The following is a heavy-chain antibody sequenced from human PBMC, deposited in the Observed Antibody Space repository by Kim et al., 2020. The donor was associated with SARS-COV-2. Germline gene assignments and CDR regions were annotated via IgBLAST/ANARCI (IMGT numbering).Heavy chain of an antibody. CDR1: GGSISSYY. CDR2: IYYSGST. J-gene: IGHJ6*02. CDR3: ARAIPAAPYYYCYYGMDV. Sequence: SETLSLTCTVSGGSISSYYWSWIRQPPGKGLEWIGYIYYSGSTNYNPSLKSRVTISVDTSKNQFSLKLSSVTAADTAVYYCARAIPAAPYYYCYYGMDVWGQGTTVTVSS. V-gene: IGHV4-59*13. D-gene: IGHD2-2*01.